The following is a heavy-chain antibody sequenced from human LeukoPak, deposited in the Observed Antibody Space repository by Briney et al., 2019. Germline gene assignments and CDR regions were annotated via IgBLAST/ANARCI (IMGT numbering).Heavy chain of an antibody. Sequence: GGSLRLSCEAPGFTFNNYAMSWVRQAPGKGLEWVSAMSGSGGMTYTADSVKGRFTISRDNAKSSLYLEMNSLRAEDTAVYYCGRGHWGLDYWGQGTLVTVSS. CDR3: GRGHWGLDY. J-gene: IGHJ4*02. D-gene: IGHD7-27*01. V-gene: IGHV3-23*01. CDR2: MSGSGGMT. CDR1: GFTFNNYA.